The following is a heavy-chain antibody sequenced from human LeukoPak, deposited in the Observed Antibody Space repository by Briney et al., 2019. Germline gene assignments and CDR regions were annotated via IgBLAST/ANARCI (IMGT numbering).Heavy chain of an antibody. V-gene: IGHV4-4*07. D-gene: IGHD2-15*01. CDR1: GGSISSYY. CDR2: IYTSGST. Sequence: PSETLSLTCTVSGGSISSYYWSWIRRPAGKGLEWIGRIYTSGSTNYDPSLKSRVTMSVDTSKNQFSLKLSSVTAADTAVYYCAGDLSVVVVDDAFDIWGQGTMVTVSS. J-gene: IGHJ3*02. CDR3: AGDLSVVVVDDAFDI.